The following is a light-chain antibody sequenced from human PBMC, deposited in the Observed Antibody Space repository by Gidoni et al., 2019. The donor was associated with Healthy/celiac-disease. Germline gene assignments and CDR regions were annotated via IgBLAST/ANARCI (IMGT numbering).Light chain of an antibody. CDR1: SSNIGAGYD. Sequence: QSVLTQPPSVSGAPGQRVTISCTGSSSNIGAGYDVHWYQQLPGTAPKLLIYSNNQRPSGVPDRFSGSKSGTSASLAITGLQAEDEADYYCQSYDSSLSGLWVFGGGTQLTVL. J-gene: IGLJ3*02. V-gene: IGLV1-40*01. CDR3: QSYDSSLSGLWV. CDR2: SNN.